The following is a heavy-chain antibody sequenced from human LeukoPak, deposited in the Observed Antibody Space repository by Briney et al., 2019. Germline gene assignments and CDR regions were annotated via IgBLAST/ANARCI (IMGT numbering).Heavy chain of an antibody. V-gene: IGHV3-53*01. D-gene: IGHD3-22*01. CDR3: ASSDSSGYRVDY. Sequence: GGSLRLSRAASGFTFSSYAMSWVRQAPGKGLEWVSVIYSGGSTYYADSVKGRFTISRDNSKNTLYLQMNSLRAEDTAVYYCASSDSSGYRVDYWGQGTLVTVSS. J-gene: IGHJ4*02. CDR2: IYSGGST. CDR1: GFTFSSYA.